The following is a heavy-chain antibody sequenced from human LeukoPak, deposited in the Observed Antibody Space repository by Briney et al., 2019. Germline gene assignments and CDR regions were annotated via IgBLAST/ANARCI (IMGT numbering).Heavy chain of an antibody. Sequence: GASVKVSCKASGYTFTGYYMHWVRQAPGQGLEWMGWINPNSGGTNYAQKFQGRVTMTRDTSISTAYMELSRLRSDDTAVYYCARPYGSGTLAYWFDPWGQGTLVTVSS. V-gene: IGHV1-2*02. CDR2: INPNSGGT. J-gene: IGHJ5*02. CDR1: GYTFTGYY. CDR3: ARPYGSGTLAYWFDP. D-gene: IGHD3-10*01.